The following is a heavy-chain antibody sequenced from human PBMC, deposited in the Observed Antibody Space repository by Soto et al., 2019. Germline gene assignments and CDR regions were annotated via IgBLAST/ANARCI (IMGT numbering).Heavy chain of an antibody. D-gene: IGHD3-3*01. CDR1: GFLVTNNF. V-gene: IGHV3-66*01. CDR3: AREDLVRAYEFWH. CDR2: ISSGGGT. J-gene: IGHJ4*02. Sequence: EVQLVESGGGLVQPGGSLRLSCAASGFLVTNNFMTWVRQAPGTGLEWVSVISSGGGTYSADSVKGRYTISRDISKSTLYLHLNTQRGEAKSVYYCAREDLVRAYEFWHGGQGTLVIVSS.